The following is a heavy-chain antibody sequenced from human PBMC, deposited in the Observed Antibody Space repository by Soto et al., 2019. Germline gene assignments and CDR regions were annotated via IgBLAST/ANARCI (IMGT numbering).Heavy chain of an antibody. Sequence: SXKVSFKASGYTXTSYGISLVRQAPGQGLEWMGWISAYNGNTNYAQKLKGRVTMTKDTSTSTAYVELRSLRSDDTAVYYCASEPTTIFGVVPSRSGMDVWGQGTTGTVSS. CDR2: ISAYNGNT. CDR3: ASEPTTIFGVVPSRSGMDV. CDR1: GYTXTSYG. D-gene: IGHD3-3*01. J-gene: IGHJ6*02. V-gene: IGHV1-18*04.